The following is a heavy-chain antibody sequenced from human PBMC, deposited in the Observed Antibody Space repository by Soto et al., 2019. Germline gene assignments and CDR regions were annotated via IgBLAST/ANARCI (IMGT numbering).Heavy chain of an antibody. V-gene: IGHV4-31*03. CDR2: IYYNGNT. Sequence: QVQLQESGPGLVKPSQTLSLTCTLSGVSITSGAYYWTWVRQHPGKGLEWLGYIYYNGNTYFSPSLKSRLTISIDTSKNQFSLKLSSVTAADTAMYYCARARLRAVYAFDFWGQGTMVTVAS. CDR1: GVSITSGAYY. CDR3: ARARLRAVYAFDF. D-gene: IGHD4-17*01. J-gene: IGHJ3*01.